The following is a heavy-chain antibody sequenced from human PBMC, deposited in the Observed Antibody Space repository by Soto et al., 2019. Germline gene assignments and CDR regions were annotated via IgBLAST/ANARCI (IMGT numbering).Heavy chain of an antibody. CDR2: IYYSGST. CDR1: AGSISSGGYY. J-gene: IGHJ4*02. D-gene: IGHD1-7*01. Sequence: SETLSLTCTVSAGSISSGGYYWSWIRQHPGKGLEWIGYIYYSGSTYYNPSLKSRVTISVDTSKNQFSLKLSSVTAADTAVYYCARHSTWNYGVGYCGRGPRGAASS. V-gene: IGHV4-31*03. CDR3: ARHSTWNYGVGY.